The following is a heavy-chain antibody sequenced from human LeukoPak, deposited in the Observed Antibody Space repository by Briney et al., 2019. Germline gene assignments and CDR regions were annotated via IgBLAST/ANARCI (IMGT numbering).Heavy chain of an antibody. CDR1: GFTFDDYA. CDR3: AKDESGSYSGLYDS. CDR2: ISWNSGSI. Sequence: GRSLRLSCAASGFTFDDYAMHWVRQAPGKGLEWVSGISWNSGSIGYADSVKGRFTISRDNAKDSLYLQMNSLRAEDTALYYCAKDESGSYSGLYDSWGQGTLVTVSS. J-gene: IGHJ5*01. D-gene: IGHD1-26*01. V-gene: IGHV3-9*01.